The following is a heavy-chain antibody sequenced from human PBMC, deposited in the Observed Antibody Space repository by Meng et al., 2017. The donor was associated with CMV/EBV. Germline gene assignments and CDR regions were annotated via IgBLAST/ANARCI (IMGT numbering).Heavy chain of an antibody. CDR1: GYTFTSYY. D-gene: IGHD5-12*01. CDR2: INPSGGST. J-gene: IGHJ3*02. Sequence: ASVKVSCKASGYTFTSYYMHWVRQAPGQGLEWMGIINPSGGSTSYAQKFQGRVTMTTDTSTSTAYMELRSLRSDDTAVYYCARVANSDARGIVATEDSAFDIWGQGTMVTVSS. CDR3: ARVANSDARGIVATEDSAFDI. V-gene: IGHV1-46*01.